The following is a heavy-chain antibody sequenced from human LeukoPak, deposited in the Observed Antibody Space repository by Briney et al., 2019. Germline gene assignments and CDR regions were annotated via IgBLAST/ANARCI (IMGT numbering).Heavy chain of an antibody. J-gene: IGHJ2*01. CDR3: ARDPIVSVGDWYFDL. V-gene: IGHV4-59*11. Sequence: SGTLSLTCTVSGGSISSHYWSWIRQPPGKGLEWVGYIYYSGSTNYANYNPSLKSRVTISVDTSKNQFSLKLSSVTAADTAVYYCARDPIVSVGDWYFDLWGRGTLVTVSS. CDR2: IYYSGSTNYA. D-gene: IGHD3-16*02. CDR1: GGSISSHY.